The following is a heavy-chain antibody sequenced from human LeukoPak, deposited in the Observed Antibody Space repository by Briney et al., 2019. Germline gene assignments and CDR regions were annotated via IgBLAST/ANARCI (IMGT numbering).Heavy chain of an antibody. J-gene: IGHJ3*01. CDR3: ASGLNTIGGFDL. Sequence: ASVKVSCKTSGATINYIHWMRQAPGQGLEWMGWINSNIGGTSFAQVFQGRVSMTRDASITTVYMELSSLKSDDTAVYYCASGLNTIGGFDLWGQGTMVTVSS. CDR2: INSNIGGT. D-gene: IGHD5-24*01. V-gene: IGHV1-2*02. CDR1: GATINY.